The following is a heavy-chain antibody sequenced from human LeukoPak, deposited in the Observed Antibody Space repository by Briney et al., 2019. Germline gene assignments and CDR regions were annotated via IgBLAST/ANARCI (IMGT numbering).Heavy chain of an antibody. CDR2: ISYDGSNK. J-gene: IGHJ4*02. CDR3: ASQRQKVLRYFDWLPRFDY. CDR1: GFTFSSYA. D-gene: IGHD3-9*01. Sequence: GGSLRLSCAASGFTFSSYAMHWVRQAPGKGLEWVAVISYDGSNKYYADSVKGRFTISRDNSKNTLYLQMNSLRAEDTAVYYCASQRQKVLRYFDWLPRFDYWGQGTLVTVSS. V-gene: IGHV3-30-3*01.